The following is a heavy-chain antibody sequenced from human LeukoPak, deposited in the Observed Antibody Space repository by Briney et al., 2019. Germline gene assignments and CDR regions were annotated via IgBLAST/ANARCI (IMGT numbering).Heavy chain of an antibody. CDR2: IYNSGST. CDR1: GGSISSYY. CDR3: ARDLRNHFGSLIYVMGV. Sequence: SETLSLTCTVSGGSISSYYWSWIRQPAGKGLEWIWRIYNSGSTNYNPSLKSRVTMSVDTSKNQFSLKLSSVTAADTAVYYCARDLRNHFGSLIYVMGVWGQGTSVTVSS. V-gene: IGHV4-4*07. J-gene: IGHJ6*02. D-gene: IGHD3-3*01.